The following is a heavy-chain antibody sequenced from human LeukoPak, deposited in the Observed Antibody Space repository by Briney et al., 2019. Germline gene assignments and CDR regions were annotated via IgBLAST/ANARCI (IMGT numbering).Heavy chain of an antibody. J-gene: IGHJ4*02. CDR2: IYTSGST. Sequence: SETLSLTCTVSGGSISSGSYYWSWIRQPAGKGLEWIGRIYTSGSTNYNPSLKSRVTISVDTSKNQFSLKLSSVTAADTAVYYCARGLCTNGVCYPFDYWGQGTLVTVSS. D-gene: IGHD2-8*01. CDR1: GGSISSGSYY. V-gene: IGHV4-61*02. CDR3: ARGLCTNGVCYPFDY.